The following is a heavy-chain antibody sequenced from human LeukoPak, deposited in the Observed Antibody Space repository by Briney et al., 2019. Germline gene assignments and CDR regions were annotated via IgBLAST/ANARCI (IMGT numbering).Heavy chain of an antibody. CDR1: GGSISSYY. D-gene: IGHD1-26*01. CDR3: ARGLDSGSYYLLYWYFDL. Sequence: SETLSLTCTVSGGSISSYYWSWIRQPPGKGLGWIGYIYYSGSTNYNPSLKSRVTISVDTSKNQFSLKLSSVTAADTAVYYCARGLDSGSYYLLYWYFDLWGRGTLVTVSS. CDR2: IYYSGST. V-gene: IGHV4-59*01. J-gene: IGHJ2*01.